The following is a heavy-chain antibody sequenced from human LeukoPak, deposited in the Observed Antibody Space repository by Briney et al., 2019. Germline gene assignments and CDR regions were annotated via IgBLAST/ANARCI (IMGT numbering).Heavy chain of an antibody. CDR2: MNPNSGNT. V-gene: IGHV1-8*01. Sequence: ASVKVSCKASGYTFTSYYINWVRQATGRGLEWMGWMNPNSGNTGYAQKLQGRVTMTRNTSISTAYMELSSLRSEDTAVYYCVALRYFDWLFDYWGQGTLVTVSS. J-gene: IGHJ4*02. D-gene: IGHD3-9*01. CDR1: GYTFTSYY. CDR3: VALRYFDWLFDY.